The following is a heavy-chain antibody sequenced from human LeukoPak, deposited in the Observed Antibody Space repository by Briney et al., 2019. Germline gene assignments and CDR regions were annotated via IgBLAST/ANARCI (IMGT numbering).Heavy chain of an antibody. V-gene: IGHV3-20*04. Sequence: GGSLRLSCAASGFTFDDYCMSWVRQGPGKGLEWVSGINWNGGSTGYADSVKGRFTISRDNAKNALYLQMNSLRAEDTAFYYCARDKTTVTTGLDYWGQETLVTVSS. CDR3: ARDKTTVTTGLDY. J-gene: IGHJ4*02. CDR1: GFTFDDYC. D-gene: IGHD4-17*01. CDR2: INWNGGST.